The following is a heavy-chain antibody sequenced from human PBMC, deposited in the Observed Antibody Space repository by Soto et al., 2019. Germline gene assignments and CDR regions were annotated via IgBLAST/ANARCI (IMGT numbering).Heavy chain of an antibody. CDR1: GDSINSPGYS. J-gene: IGHJ5*01. D-gene: IGHD1-26*01. CDR3: ARSEGMGVTTFDF. V-gene: IGHV4-30-2*01. CDR2: ISHSGST. Sequence: QLQLQESGSGLVKPSQTLSLTCAVSGDSINSPGYSWSWIWQPPGKGLEWIGSISHSGSTSYHPSLTSRVVISGDTSAKLLSLMLTSVTAADTAVYYCARSEGMGVTTFDFWGQGTHVIVSS.